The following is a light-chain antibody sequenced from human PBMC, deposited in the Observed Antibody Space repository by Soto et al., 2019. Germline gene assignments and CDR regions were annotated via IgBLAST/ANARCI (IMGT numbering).Light chain of an antibody. CDR3: QEYSSAPLT. J-gene: IGKJ4*01. V-gene: IGKV1-27*01. CDR1: QVIVNNY. Sequence: DIQMTQSPSSLSASVGDRVTITCRASQVIVNNYLAWYQQKPGKAPNLLIYAASTLQSGVPSRFSGSGSGTDFTLTVSSLQPEDIATFYCQEYSSAPLTFGGGTKVDSK. CDR2: AAS.